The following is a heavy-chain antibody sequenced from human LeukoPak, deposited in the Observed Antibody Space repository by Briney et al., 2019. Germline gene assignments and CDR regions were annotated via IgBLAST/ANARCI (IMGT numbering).Heavy chain of an antibody. V-gene: IGHV3-48*03. CDR3: AKLTRGYCDGTACPNWFDP. D-gene: IGHD2-15*01. CDR1: GFTFSSYE. CDR2: ISTSGTTI. J-gene: IGHJ5*02. Sequence: TGGSLRLSCAASGFTFSSYEMIWLRQAPAKGLEWVSIISTSGTTIYYADSVRGRFTFSRDNSKNTLYLQMNSLRGEDTALYYCAKLTRGYCDGTACPNWFDPRGRGTLVTVSS.